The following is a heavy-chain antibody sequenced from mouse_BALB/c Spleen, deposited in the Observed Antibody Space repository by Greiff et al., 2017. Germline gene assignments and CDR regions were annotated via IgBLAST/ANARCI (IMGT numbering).Heavy chain of an antibody. CDR2: INSNGGST. Sequence: EVQLVESGGGLVQPGGSLKLSCAASGFTFSSYGMSWVRQTPDKRLELVATINSNGGSTYYPDSVKGRFTISRDNAKNTLYLQMSSLKSEDTAMYYCARDSGTVDYWGQGTTLTVSS. J-gene: IGHJ2*01. CDR3: ARDSGTVDY. D-gene: IGHD4-1*01. CDR1: GFTFSSYG. V-gene: IGHV5-6-3*01.